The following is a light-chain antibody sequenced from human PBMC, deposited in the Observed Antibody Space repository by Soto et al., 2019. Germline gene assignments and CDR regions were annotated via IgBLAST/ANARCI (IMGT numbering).Light chain of an antibody. J-gene: IGKJ4*01. CDR3: QKYGNSPIT. CDR2: GAS. Sequence: EIVLTQSPGTLSLSPGERATLSCRASQSVSSSHLAWYQQKPGQAPRLLIYGASSRATGIPDRFSGSGSETDFTLTISRLEPEDFAVYYCQKYGNSPITFGGGTKVDIK. V-gene: IGKV3-20*01. CDR1: QSVSSSH.